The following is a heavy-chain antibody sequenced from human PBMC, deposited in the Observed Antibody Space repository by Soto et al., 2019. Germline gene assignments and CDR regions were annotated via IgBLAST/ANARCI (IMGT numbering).Heavy chain of an antibody. D-gene: IGHD3-3*02. CDR3: VRRGRTSNGDLFDL. CDR2: IHYSGST. V-gene: IGHV4-59*12. CDR1: SGSISSYD. J-gene: IGHJ5*02. Sequence: LSLTCTVSSGSISSYDWSWIRQPPGEGLQWIGYIHYSGSTKYNPSLKSPVTISIDTSKNQFSLSLRSVTAADMAVYFCVRRGRTSNGDLFDLWGQGILVTVSS.